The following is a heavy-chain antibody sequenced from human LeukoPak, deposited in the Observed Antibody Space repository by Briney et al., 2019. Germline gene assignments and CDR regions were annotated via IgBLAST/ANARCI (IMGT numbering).Heavy chain of an antibody. Sequence: SETLSLTCAVYGGSFSGYYWSWIRQPPGKGLEWIGEINHSGSTNYNPSLKSRVTISVDTSKNQFSLKLSSVTAADTAVYYCARDLGYCSGGSCYIPGWFDPWGQGTLVTVSS. CDR1: GGSFSGYY. J-gene: IGHJ5*02. CDR3: ARDLGYCSGGSCYIPGWFDP. CDR2: INHSGST. D-gene: IGHD2-15*01. V-gene: IGHV4-34*01.